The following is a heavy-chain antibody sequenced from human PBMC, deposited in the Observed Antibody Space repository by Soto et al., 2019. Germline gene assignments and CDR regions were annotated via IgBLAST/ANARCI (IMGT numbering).Heavy chain of an antibody. CDR2: INSDGSST. CDR3: ANFPRNAGMPIDY. V-gene: IGHV3-74*01. CDR1: GFTFSSYW. Sequence: GGSLRLSCAASGFTFSSYWMHWVRQAPGKGLVWVSRINSDGSSTSYADSVKGRFTISRDNAKNTLYLQMNSLRAEDTAVYYCANFPRNAGMPIDYWGQGTLVTVSS. D-gene: IGHD1-1*01. J-gene: IGHJ4*02.